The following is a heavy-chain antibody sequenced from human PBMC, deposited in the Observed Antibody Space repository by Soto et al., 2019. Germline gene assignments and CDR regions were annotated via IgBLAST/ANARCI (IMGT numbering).Heavy chain of an antibody. CDR3: ARELTGMGATTGALSNWFDP. J-gene: IGHJ5*02. Sequence: PSQNLSLTCAISGDSVSSNSAAWNWIRQSPSRGLEWLGRTYYRSKWYNDYAVSVKSRITINPDTSKNQFSLQLNSVTPEDTAVYYCARELTGMGATTGALSNWFDPWGQGTLVTVSS. CDR1: GDSVSSNSAA. V-gene: IGHV6-1*01. D-gene: IGHD1-26*01. CDR2: TYYRSKWYN.